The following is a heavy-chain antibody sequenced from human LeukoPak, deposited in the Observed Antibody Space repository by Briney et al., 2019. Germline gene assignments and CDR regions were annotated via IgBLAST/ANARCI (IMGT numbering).Heavy chain of an antibody. V-gene: IGHV1-24*01. J-gene: IGHJ4*02. CDR3: ATGGPWDLLRY. D-gene: IGHD1-26*01. CDR1: GDNLTELS. Sequence: ASVKVSCEVSGDNLTELSTHWVRQAPGKGLEWMGGLDPENGEIIYAQKFQGRVTMTEDTSTDTAYMEVSSLRSEDTAVYYCATGGPWDLLRYWGQGTLVTVSS. CDR2: LDPENGEI.